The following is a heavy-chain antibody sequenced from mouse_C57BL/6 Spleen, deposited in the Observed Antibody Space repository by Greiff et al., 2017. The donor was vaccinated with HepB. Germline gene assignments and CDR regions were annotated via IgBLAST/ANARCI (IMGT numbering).Heavy chain of an antibody. CDR3: ARRGVYDGYYKGYDFDY. CDR1: GYTFTSYG. Sequence: QVQLQQSGAELARPGASVKLSCKASGYTFTSYGISWVKQRTGQGLEWIGEIYPRSGNTYYNEKFKGKATLTADKSSSTAYMELRSLTSEDSAVYFCARRGVYDGYYKGYDFDYWGQGTTLTVSS. J-gene: IGHJ2*01. D-gene: IGHD2-3*01. V-gene: IGHV1-81*01. CDR2: IYPRSGNT.